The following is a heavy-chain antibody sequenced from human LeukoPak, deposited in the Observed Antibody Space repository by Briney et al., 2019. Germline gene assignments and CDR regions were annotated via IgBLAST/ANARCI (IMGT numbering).Heavy chain of an antibody. V-gene: IGHV4-61*01. CDR3: ARGFYDVLTGYPYYFDY. CDR1: GGSVSSRSYS. Sequence: SETLSLTCTVSGGSVSSRSYSWSWIRQPPGKGLEWIGYIYDSGSTNYSPSLKSRVTISVDTSKNQFSLKLSSVTAADTAVFYCARGFYDVLTGYPYYFDYWGQGILVTVSS. CDR2: IYDSGST. J-gene: IGHJ4*02. D-gene: IGHD3-9*01.